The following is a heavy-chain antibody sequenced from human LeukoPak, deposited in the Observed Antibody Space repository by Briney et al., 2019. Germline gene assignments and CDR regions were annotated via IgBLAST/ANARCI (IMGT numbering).Heavy chain of an antibody. D-gene: IGHD5/OR15-5a*01. J-gene: IGHJ5*02. CDR3: ARDSRGPLRVPAFDP. V-gene: IGHV1-2*02. CDR1: GYTFTGYY. Sequence: ASVKVSCKASGYTFTGYYMHWVRQASGQGLEWMGWINPNSGGTNDAQKFQGRVTMTRDTSISTAYMELSRLRSDDTAVYYCARDSRGPLRVPAFDPWGRGTLVTVSS. CDR2: INPNSGGT.